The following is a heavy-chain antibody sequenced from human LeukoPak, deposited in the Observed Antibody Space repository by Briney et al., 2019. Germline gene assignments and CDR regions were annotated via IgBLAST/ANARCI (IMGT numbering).Heavy chain of an antibody. V-gene: IGHV1-46*01. J-gene: IGHJ5*02. D-gene: IGHD6-19*01. Sequence: ASVKVSCKASGYTFTSYYMHWVRQAPGQGLEWMGIINPSGGSTSYAQKFQGRVTMTRDTSTSTVYMELSSLRSEDTAVYYCAKTVAVPAWFDPWGQGTLVTVSS. CDR3: AKTVAVPAWFDP. CDR1: GYTFTSYY. CDR2: INPSGGST.